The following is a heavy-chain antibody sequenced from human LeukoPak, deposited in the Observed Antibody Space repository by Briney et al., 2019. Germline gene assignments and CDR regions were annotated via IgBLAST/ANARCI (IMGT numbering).Heavy chain of an antibody. CDR3: ARGGYGSGSYYPHPAFDY. V-gene: IGHV1-69*01. Sequence: GASVKVSCKASGGTFSSYAISWVRQAPGQGLEWMGGIIPIFGTANYAQKFQGRVTITADESTSTAYMELSSLRSEDTAVYYCARGGYGSGSYYPHPAFDYWGQGTLVTVSS. J-gene: IGHJ4*02. D-gene: IGHD3-10*01. CDR2: IIPIFGTA. CDR1: GGTFSSYA.